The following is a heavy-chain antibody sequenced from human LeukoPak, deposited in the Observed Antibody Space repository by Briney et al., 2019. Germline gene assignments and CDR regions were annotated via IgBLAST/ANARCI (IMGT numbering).Heavy chain of an antibody. CDR1: GFTFSSYA. D-gene: IGHD3-9*01. V-gene: IGHV3-30*04. CDR3: ARDLIRMTYYDILTGYYPCAMDV. J-gene: IGHJ6*02. CDR2: ISYDGSNK. Sequence: GGSLRLSCAASGFTFSSYAMHWVRQAPGKGLEWVAVISYDGSNKFYADSVKGRFTISRDNSKNTLYLQMNSLRAEDTAVCYCARDLIRMTYYDILTGYYPCAMDVWGQGTTVTVSS.